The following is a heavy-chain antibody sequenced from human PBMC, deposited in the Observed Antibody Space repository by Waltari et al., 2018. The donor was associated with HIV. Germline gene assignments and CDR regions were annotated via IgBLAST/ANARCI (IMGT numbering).Heavy chain of an antibody. V-gene: IGHV1-2*02. CDR3: ATALYSSSSAGSIDY. J-gene: IGHJ4*02. CDR1: GYTFTGYY. Sequence: QVQLVQSGAEVKKPGASVKVSCKASGYTFTGYYMHWVRQAPGQGLELMGWINPNSGGTNYAQKFQGRVTMTRDTSISTAYMELSRLRSDDTAVYYCATALYSSSSAGSIDYWGQGTLVTVSS. CDR2: INPNSGGT. D-gene: IGHD6-6*01.